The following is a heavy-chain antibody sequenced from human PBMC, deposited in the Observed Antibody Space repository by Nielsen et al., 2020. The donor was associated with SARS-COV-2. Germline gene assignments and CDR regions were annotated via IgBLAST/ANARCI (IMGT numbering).Heavy chain of an antibody. CDR2: ISSSGSTM. CDR1: GFPFSSYE. V-gene: IGHV3-48*03. D-gene: IGHD6-19*01. CDR3: ARESVTGTDAFDI. Sequence: GESLKISCAASGFPFSSYEMHWVRQAPGKGLEWVSYISSSGSTMYYADSVKGRFTISRDNAKRSLNLQMNSLRAEDTAVYYCARESVTGTDAFDIWGQGTVVTVSS. J-gene: IGHJ3*02.